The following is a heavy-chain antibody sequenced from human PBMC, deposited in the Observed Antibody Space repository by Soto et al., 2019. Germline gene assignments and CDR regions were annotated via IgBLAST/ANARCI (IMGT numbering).Heavy chain of an antibody. D-gene: IGHD1-1*01. CDR1: GGTFSDVT. V-gene: IGHV1-69*13. Sequence: SGKVCCKASGGTFSDVTINGVRQAPGQRLEWMGGIIPMFDTANYAEKFQGRVTITADESTSTSFMEVSSLRSEDTAVYYCARNGTQTGYSYGMDVWGQGTMVTVSS. CDR2: IIPMFDTA. CDR3: ARNGTQTGYSYGMDV. J-gene: IGHJ6*02.